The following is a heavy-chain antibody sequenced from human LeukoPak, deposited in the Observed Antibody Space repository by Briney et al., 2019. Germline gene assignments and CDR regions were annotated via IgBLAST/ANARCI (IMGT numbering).Heavy chain of an antibody. CDR2: FDPEDGET. Sequence: GASVKVSCKVSVYTRTELSMHWVRQAPGKGLEWMGGFDPEDGETIYAQKSQGRVTMTEDTSTDTAYMELSSLRSEDTAVYYCATGIALWFGELSAYWSQGTLVTVSS. J-gene: IGHJ4*02. CDR3: ATGIALWFGELSAY. CDR1: VYTRTELS. D-gene: IGHD3-10*01. V-gene: IGHV1-24*01.